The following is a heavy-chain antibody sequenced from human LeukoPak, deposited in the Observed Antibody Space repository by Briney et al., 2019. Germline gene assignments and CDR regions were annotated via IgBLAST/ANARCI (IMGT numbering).Heavy chain of an antibody. CDR3: ARDPVRYFDWLHGDYGMDV. Sequence: GGSLRLSCAASGFTFSSYEMNWVRQAPGKGLEWVSYISSSGSTIYYADSVKGGFTISRDNAKNSLYLQMNSLRAEDTAVYYCARDPVRYFDWLHGDYGMDVWGKGTTVTVSS. D-gene: IGHD3-9*01. CDR1: GFTFSSYE. V-gene: IGHV3-48*03. CDR2: ISSSGSTI. J-gene: IGHJ6*04.